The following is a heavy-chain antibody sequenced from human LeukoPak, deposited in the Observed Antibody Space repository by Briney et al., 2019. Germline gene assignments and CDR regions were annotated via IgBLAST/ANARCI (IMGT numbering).Heavy chain of an antibody. J-gene: IGHJ4*02. D-gene: IGHD3-22*01. Sequence: GGSLRLSCAPSGFTFSSYSMNWVRPAPGKGLEWVSSISSSISYIYYADSVKGRFTISRDNAKNSLYLQMNSLRAEDTAVYYCARSPYYDSSEDGYWGQGTLVTVSS. V-gene: IGHV3-21*01. CDR2: ISSSISYI. CDR3: ARSPYYDSSEDGY. CDR1: GFTFSSYS.